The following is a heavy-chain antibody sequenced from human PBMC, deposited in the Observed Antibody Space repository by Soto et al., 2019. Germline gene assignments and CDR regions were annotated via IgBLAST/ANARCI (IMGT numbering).Heavy chain of an antibody. V-gene: IGHV3-74*01. D-gene: IGHD5-12*01. CDR1: GFTFSSYW. J-gene: IGHJ5*02. CDR3: AREGLVRYSGYDPWFDP. CDR2: INSDGSST. Sequence: GGSLRLSCAASGFTFSSYWMHWVRQAPGKGLVWVSRINSDGSSTSYADSVKGRFTISRDNAKNTLYLQMNSLRAEDTAVYYCAREGLVRYSGYDPWFDPWGQGTLVTVSS.